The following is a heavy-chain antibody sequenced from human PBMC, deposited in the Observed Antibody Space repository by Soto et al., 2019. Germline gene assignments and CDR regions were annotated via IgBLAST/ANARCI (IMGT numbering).Heavy chain of an antibody. CDR1: EDTFSSYA. J-gene: IGHJ4*02. Sequence: QVQLVQSGAEVKRPGSSVRVSCKASEDTFSSYAISWVRQAPGQGLDWMGGIIPFFNTPNYAKKFQGRVTITADESTSTAYMALSSLRSEDTAIYYCAAESAYGGNPSAFLYWGQGALVTVSS. CDR2: IIPFFNTP. D-gene: IGHD1-26*01. CDR3: AAESAYGGNPSAFLY. V-gene: IGHV1-69*01.